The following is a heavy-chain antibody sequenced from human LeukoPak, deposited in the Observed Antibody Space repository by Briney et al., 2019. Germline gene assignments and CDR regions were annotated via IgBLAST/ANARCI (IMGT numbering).Heavy chain of an antibody. D-gene: IGHD6-13*01. V-gene: IGHV3-23*01. Sequence: GGSLRLSCTASGFTFSSFSMNWVRQAPGEGLEWVSSITNSVASTYYADSVKGRFTISRDNSKNTLYLQMNSLRAEDTAVYYCAKSDTPWGSWYYFDYWGQGTLVTVSS. CDR2: ITNSVAST. CDR3: AKSDTPWGSWYYFDY. J-gene: IGHJ4*02. CDR1: GFTFSSFS.